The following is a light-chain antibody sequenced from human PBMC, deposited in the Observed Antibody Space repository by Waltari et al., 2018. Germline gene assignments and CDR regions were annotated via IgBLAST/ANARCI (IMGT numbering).Light chain of an antibody. J-gene: IGKJ1*01. CDR1: HTVKSD. CDR3: QQYHNWPRT. Sequence: DIVVTQSPATLSVSPGERATLSCRASHTVKSDLAWYQHKPGQAPRLLIYGASTSATGIPARFSGSGSGTEFTLTISSLQSEDFAFYYCQQYHNWPRTFGQGTKVEIK. CDR2: GAS. V-gene: IGKV3-15*01.